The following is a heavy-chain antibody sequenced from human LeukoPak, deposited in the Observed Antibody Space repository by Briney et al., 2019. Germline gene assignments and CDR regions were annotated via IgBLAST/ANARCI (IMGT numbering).Heavy chain of an antibody. CDR1: GFIFSHYT. V-gene: IGHV3-23*01. J-gene: IGHJ6*03. CDR3: ASGQQLVIGHHYYYIDV. CDR2: INGSGDAT. Sequence: GGSLRLSCAASGFIFSHYTMTWVRQAPGKGLEWLSSINGSGDATIYADSVMGRFTISRDNSKNTVSLQMNSLRAEDTAVYYCASGQQLVIGHHYYYIDVWGKGTTVTVSS. D-gene: IGHD6-13*01.